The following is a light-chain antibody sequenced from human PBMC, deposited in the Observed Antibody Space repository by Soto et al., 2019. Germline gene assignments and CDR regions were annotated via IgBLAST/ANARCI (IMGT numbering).Light chain of an antibody. CDR1: SSNIGAGYD. Sequence: QSVLTQPPSVSGAPGQRVTISCTGSSSNIGAGYDVRWYQQLPGTAPKLLIYGNSNRPSGVPDRFSGSKSGTSASLAITGLQAEDEADYYCQSYDSSLSAVFGGGTKVTVL. J-gene: IGLJ2*01. V-gene: IGLV1-40*01. CDR3: QSYDSSLSAV. CDR2: GNS.